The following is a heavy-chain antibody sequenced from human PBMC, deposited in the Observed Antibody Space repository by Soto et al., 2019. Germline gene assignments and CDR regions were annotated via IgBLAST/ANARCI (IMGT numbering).Heavy chain of an antibody. J-gene: IGHJ4*02. CDR1: GYTFTSYA. D-gene: IGHD1-26*01. Sequence: ASVKVSCKASGYTFTSYAMHWVRRAPGQRLEWMGWINAGNGNTKYSQKFQGRVTITRDASASTAYMELSSLGSEDTAVYYCARDRWELLKLDYWGQGTLVTVSS. V-gene: IGHV1-3*01. CDR3: ARDRWELLKLDY. CDR2: INAGNGNT.